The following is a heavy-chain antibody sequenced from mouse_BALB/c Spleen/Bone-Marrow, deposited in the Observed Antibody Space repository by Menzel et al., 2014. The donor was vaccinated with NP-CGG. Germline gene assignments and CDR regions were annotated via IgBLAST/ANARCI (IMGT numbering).Heavy chain of an antibody. Sequence: QVQLKQSGPGLVSPSQSLSITCTVSGFSLTSYGVHWVRQPPGKGLEWLGVIWAGGITNYNSTLMSRLSINKDDSKSKVFLKMNSQQTDDTAMYYCARGGYYKYDEDAMDYWGQGTSVTVSS. D-gene: IGHD2-14*01. CDR2: IWAGGIT. CDR3: ARGGYYKYDEDAMDY. V-gene: IGHV2-9*02. CDR1: GFSLTSYG. J-gene: IGHJ4*01.